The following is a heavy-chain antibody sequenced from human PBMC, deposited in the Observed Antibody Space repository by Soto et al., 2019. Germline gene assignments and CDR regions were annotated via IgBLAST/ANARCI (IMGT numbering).Heavy chain of an antibody. CDR2: IDPRDSYT. CDR3: AKLLDDSSGYYLDY. CDR1: GYSFTSYW. D-gene: IGHD3-22*01. Sequence: PGESLKISCKGSGYSFTSYWIIWVRQMPGKGLEWMGRIDPRDSYTNYSPSFQGHVTISVDKSISTAYLQWSSLKASDTAMYYCAKLLDDSSGYYLDYWGQGTPVTVSS. V-gene: IGHV5-10-1*01. J-gene: IGHJ4*02.